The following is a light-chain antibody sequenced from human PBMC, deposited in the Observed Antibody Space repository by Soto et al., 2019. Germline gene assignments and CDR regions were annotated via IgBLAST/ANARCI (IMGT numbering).Light chain of an antibody. J-gene: IGKJ2*01. CDR2: GAS. CDR1: QSFNSIY. V-gene: IGKV3-20*01. Sequence: DIVLTQSPGPLSLSPGERATLSCKSSQSFNSIYLAWYQQKPGQAPRLLIYGASSRATGIPDRFSGSGSGTDFTLTISRLEPEDVAVYYCHQYDNAPQTYGQGTKVDIK. CDR3: HQYDNAPQT.